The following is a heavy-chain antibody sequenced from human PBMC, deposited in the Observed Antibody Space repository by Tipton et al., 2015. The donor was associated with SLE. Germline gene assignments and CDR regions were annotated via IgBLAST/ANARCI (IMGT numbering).Heavy chain of an antibody. V-gene: IGHV6-1*01. J-gene: IGHJ4*02. Sequence: GLVKPSQTLSLTCAISGDSVSSTSVAWNWIRQSPSRGLEWPGRTYYRSKWYNDYAVSVKSRITVNPDTSKNQVSLQLNSATPEDTAVYYCARGSNYGFDYWGQGTLVTVSS. CDR3: ARGSNYGFDY. CDR2: TYYRSKWYN. CDR1: GDSVSSTSVA. D-gene: IGHD3-10*01.